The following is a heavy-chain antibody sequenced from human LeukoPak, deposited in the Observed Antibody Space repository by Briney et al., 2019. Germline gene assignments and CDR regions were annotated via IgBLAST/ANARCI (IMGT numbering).Heavy chain of an antibody. V-gene: IGHV4-39*07. CDR1: GGSISSSSYY. Sequence: SETLSLTCTVSGGSISSSSYYWGWIRQPPGKGLGWIGSIYYSGSTYYNPSLKSRVTISVDTSKNQFSLKLSSVTAADTAVYYCARDRHRDGYNFDAFDIWGQGTMVTVSS. D-gene: IGHD5-24*01. CDR2: IYYSGST. CDR3: ARDRHRDGYNFDAFDI. J-gene: IGHJ3*02.